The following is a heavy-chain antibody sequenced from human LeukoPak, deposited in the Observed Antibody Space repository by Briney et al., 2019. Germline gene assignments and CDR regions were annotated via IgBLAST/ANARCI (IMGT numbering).Heavy chain of an antibody. CDR1: GGXISSSSYY. CDR3: ARLGYSGYDPLGYYYYGMDV. J-gene: IGHJ6*02. Sequence: SETLSLTCTVSGGXISSSSYYWGWIRQPPGKGLEWIGSIYYSGSTYYNPSLKSRVTISVDTSKDQFSLKLSSVTAADTAVYYCARLGYSGYDPLGYYYYGMDVWGQGTTVTVSS. V-gene: IGHV4-39*01. D-gene: IGHD5-12*01. CDR2: IYYSGST.